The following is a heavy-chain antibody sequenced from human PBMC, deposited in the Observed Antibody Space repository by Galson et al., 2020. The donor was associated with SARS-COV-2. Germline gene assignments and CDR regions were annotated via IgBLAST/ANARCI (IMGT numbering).Heavy chain of an antibody. CDR1: GFTFSSYG. CDR2: LSYDGINK. Sequence: GGSLRLSCAASGFTFSSYGMHWVRQAPGKGLEWVAGLSYDGINKYYADSVKGRFTISRDNSKNTLYLQMNSLRAEDTAVYYCAKDLIPTNFGLPRGYFQHWGQGTLFTVSS. CDR3: AKDLIPTNFGLPRGYFQH. V-gene: IGHV3-30*18. D-gene: IGHD3-10*01. J-gene: IGHJ1*01.